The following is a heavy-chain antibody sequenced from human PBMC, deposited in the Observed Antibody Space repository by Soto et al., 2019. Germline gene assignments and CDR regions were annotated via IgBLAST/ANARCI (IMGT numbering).Heavy chain of an antibody. CDR2: IIPIFGTA. V-gene: IGHV1-69*01. J-gene: IGHJ4*02. D-gene: IGHD3-9*01. CDR3: ARDASDYDILTGLGN. Sequence: QVQLVQSGAEVKKPGSSVKVSCKASGGTFSSYAISWVRQAPGQGLEWMGGIIPIFGTANYAQKFQGRVTITADESTSTAYMELSRLRSEDTAVYYCARDASDYDILTGLGNWGQGTLVTVSS. CDR1: GGTFSSYA.